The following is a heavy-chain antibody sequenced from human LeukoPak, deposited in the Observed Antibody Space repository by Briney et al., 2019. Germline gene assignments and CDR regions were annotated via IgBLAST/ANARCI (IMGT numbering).Heavy chain of an antibody. CDR1: GFTFSSYA. CDR3: ARSPYYGGNPEDAFDI. V-gene: IGHV3-30-3*01. D-gene: IGHD4-17*01. J-gene: IGHJ3*02. Sequence: PGGSLRLPCAASGFTFSSYAMHWVRQAPGKGLEWVAVISYDGSNKYYADSVKGRFTISRDNSKNTLYLQMNSLRAEDTAVYYCARSPYYGGNPEDAFDIWGQGTMVTVSS. CDR2: ISYDGSNK.